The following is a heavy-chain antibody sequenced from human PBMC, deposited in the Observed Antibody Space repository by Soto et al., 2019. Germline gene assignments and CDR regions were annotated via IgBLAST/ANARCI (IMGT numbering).Heavy chain of an antibody. CDR2: ISAYNGNT. D-gene: IGHD1-1*01. V-gene: IGHV1-18*01. Sequence: ASGYTNTGRYMHSVRQAPGQGLEWMGWISAYNGNTNYAQKLQGRVTMTTDTSTSTAYMELRSLRSDDTAVYYCARGGNDIDYWGQGTLVTVSS. J-gene: IGHJ4*02. CDR3: ARGGNDIDY. CDR1: GYTNTGRY.